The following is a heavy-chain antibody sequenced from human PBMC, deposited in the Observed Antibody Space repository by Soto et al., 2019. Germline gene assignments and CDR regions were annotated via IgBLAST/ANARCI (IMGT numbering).Heavy chain of an antibody. Sequence: PSETLSLTCAVSGGSISSSNWWSWVRQPPGKGLEWIGEIYHSGSTXYXPXXXXXVXIXXXXSKNQFSLKLSSVTAADTAVYYCARRGNRGSYYSSWGQGTLVTVSS. V-gene: IGHV4-4*02. J-gene: IGHJ5*02. D-gene: IGHD1-26*01. CDR1: GGSISSSNW. CDR2: IYHSGST. CDR3: ARRGNRGSYYSS.